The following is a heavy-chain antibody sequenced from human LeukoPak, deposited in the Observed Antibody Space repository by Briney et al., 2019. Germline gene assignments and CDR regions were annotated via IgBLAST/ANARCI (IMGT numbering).Heavy chain of an antibody. D-gene: IGHD6-13*01. Sequence: QPGGSLRLSCAASGFTVSSNYMSWVRQAPGKGLEWVSVIYSGGSTYYADSVKGRFTISRDNSKNTLYLQMNSLRAEDTAVYYCARGDALPLTPPNPYSSSWSNYYFDYWGQGTLVTVSS. J-gene: IGHJ4*02. CDR1: GFTVSSNY. CDR2: IYSGGST. V-gene: IGHV3-53*01. CDR3: ARGDALPLTPPNPYSSSWSNYYFDY.